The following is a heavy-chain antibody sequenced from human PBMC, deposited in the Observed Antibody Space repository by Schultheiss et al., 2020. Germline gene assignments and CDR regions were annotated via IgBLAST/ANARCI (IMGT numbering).Heavy chain of an antibody. V-gene: IGHV7-4-1*02. J-gene: IGHJ4*02. D-gene: IGHD3-22*01. CDR2: INTNTGNP. CDR3: ARDGHYYDNSGYYAY. Sequence: ASVKVSCKASGYTFTSYAMNWVRQAPGQGLEWMGWINTNTGNPTYAQGFTGRFVFSLDTSVSTAYLQISSLKAEDTDVYYCARDGHYYDNSGYYAYWGQGTLITVSS. CDR1: GYTFTSYA.